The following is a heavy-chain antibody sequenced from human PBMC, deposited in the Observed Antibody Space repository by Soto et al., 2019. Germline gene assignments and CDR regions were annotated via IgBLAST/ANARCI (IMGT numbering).Heavy chain of an antibody. CDR2: IIPIFGTA. J-gene: IGHJ6*02. V-gene: IGHV1-69*06. D-gene: IGHD4-17*01. CDR3: ARGKYGGLYYYYGMDV. CDR1: GGTFSSYA. Sequence: SVKVSCKASGGTFSSYAISWVRQAPGQGLEWMGRIIPIFGTANYARKFQGRVTITADKSTSTAYMELSSLRSEDTAVYYCARGKYGGLYYYYGMDVWGQGTTVTVSS.